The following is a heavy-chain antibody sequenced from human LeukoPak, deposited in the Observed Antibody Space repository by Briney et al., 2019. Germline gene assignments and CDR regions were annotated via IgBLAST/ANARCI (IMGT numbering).Heavy chain of an antibody. CDR3: AREPRGGLKDLDY. CDR2: IYYSGST. J-gene: IGHJ4*02. D-gene: IGHD2-15*01. V-gene: IGHV4-39*07. CDR1: GGSVSRSPYY. Sequence: SETLSLTCTVSGGSVSRSPYYWGWIRQPPGKGLEWIGNIYYSGSTYYNPSLKSRVTISVDTSKNQFSLKLSSVTAADTAVYFCAREPRGGLKDLDYWGQGTLVTVSS.